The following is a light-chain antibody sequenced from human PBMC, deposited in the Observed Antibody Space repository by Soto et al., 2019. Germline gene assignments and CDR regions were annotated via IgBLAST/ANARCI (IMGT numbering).Light chain of an antibody. V-gene: IGKV1D-12*01. CDR1: QGISSW. CDR3: MQALQNPVT. Sequence: DIQMTQSPSSVSASVGDRVTITCRASQGISSWLAWYQQKPGKAPKLLIYAASSLQSGVPSRFSGSGSGTDFTLKISRVEAEDVGIYYCMQALQNPVTFGQGTRLEIK. J-gene: IGKJ5*01. CDR2: AAS.